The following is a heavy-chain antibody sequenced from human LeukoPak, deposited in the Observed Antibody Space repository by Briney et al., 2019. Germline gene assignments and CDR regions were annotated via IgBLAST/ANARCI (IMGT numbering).Heavy chain of an antibody. Sequence: PGGSLRLSCAASGFTFSSYWMSWVRQAPGKGLEWVANIKQDGSEKYYVDSVKGRFTISRDNAKNSLYLQMNSLRAEDTAVYYCARESLVVVPAGGYYYYYMDVWGKGTTVTVSS. CDR3: ARESLVVVPAGGYYYYYMDV. J-gene: IGHJ6*03. CDR1: GFTFSSYW. CDR2: IKQDGSEK. D-gene: IGHD2-2*01. V-gene: IGHV3-7*01.